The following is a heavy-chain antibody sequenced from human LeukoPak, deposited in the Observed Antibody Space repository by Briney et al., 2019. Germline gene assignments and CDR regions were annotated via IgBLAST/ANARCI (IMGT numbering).Heavy chain of an antibody. CDR3: ARDSRGAGYYRSDY. CDR2: IYYSGST. Sequence: SETLSLTCTVSGGSISSYYWSWIRQPPGKGLEWIGYIYYSGSTNYNPSLKSRVTISVDTSKNQFSLKLSSVTAADTAVYYCARDSRGAGYYRSDYWGQGTLVTVSS. J-gene: IGHJ4*02. D-gene: IGHD3-22*01. V-gene: IGHV4-59*01. CDR1: GGSISSYY.